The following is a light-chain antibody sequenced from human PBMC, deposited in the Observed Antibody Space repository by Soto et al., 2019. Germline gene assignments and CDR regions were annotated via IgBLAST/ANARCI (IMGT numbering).Light chain of an antibody. CDR3: QTWDTGIVV. V-gene: IGLV4-69*01. J-gene: IGLJ2*01. Sequence: QPVLTQSPSASASLGASVKLTCTLSSGHGNYVIAWHQQQPEKGPRYLMKVKSDGSHNKGDEIPARFSGSSSGAERYLAISSIQSEDEADYYCQTWDTGIVVFGGGTKLTVL. CDR1: SGHGNYV. CDR2: VKSDGSH.